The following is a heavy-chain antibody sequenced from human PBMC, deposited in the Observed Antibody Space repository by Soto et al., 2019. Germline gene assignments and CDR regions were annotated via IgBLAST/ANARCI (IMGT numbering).Heavy chain of an antibody. CDR2: IYWDDDK. D-gene: IGHD3-3*01. Sequence: SGPTLVNQQTLTLTCTFSGFSLSTSGVGVGWIRQPPGKALEWLALIYWDDDKRYSPSLKSRLTITKDTSKNQVVLTMTNMDPVDTATYYCAHSPGYDFWSGSVWFDPWGQGTLVTVSS. V-gene: IGHV2-5*02. J-gene: IGHJ5*02. CDR1: GFSLSTSGVG. CDR3: AHSPGYDFWSGSVWFDP.